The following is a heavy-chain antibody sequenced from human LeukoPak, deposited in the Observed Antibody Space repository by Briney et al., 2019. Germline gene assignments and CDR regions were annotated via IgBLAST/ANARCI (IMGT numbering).Heavy chain of an antibody. CDR1: EFTFDAFG. CDR2: ISPDGINK. D-gene: IGHD1-1*01. V-gene: IGHV3-33*05. J-gene: IGHJ6*03. Sequence: GRSLRLSCAASEFTFDAFGMQWVRQAPGKGLEWLAFISPDGINKKYADSLKGRFTISRDNSEETLYLQVDDLRVEDTGVYIFARAWKESHSPYYMDIWGRGTTVIVSS. CDR3: ARAWKESHSPYYMDI.